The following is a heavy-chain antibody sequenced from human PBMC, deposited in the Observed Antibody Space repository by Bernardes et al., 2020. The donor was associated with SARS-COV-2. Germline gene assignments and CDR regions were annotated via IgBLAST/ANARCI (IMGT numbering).Heavy chain of an antibody. J-gene: IGHJ2*01. V-gene: IGHV3-21*01. Sequence: GGSLRLSCAASGFNFRSSAMNWVRQAPGQALQWVSSLTASTTYIQYTDSVEGRFTVSRDNAKNSLYLEMTSLRAEDTAIYYCARILRDNGFGSGYYDLWGRGTLVTVSS. CDR2: LTASTTYI. D-gene: IGHD4-17*01. CDR1: GFNFRSSA. CDR3: ARILRDNGFGSGYYDL.